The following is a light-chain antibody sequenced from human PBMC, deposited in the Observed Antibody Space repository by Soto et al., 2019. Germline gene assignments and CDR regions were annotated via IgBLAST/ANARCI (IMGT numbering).Light chain of an antibody. V-gene: IGLV2-14*01. J-gene: IGLJ1*01. CDR2: NVS. CDR3: TSSTSDSLYV. Sequence: QSALTQPASVSGSPGQSITISCTGTSSDVGHYNFVSWYQQYPGKVPKLLIYNVSNRPSGVSNRFSGSKSGNTASLTISGLQAEDEADYFCTSSTSDSLYVFGTGTKLTVL. CDR1: SSDVGHYNF.